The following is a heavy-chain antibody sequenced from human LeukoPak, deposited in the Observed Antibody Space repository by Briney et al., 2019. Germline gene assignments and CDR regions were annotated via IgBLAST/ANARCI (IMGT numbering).Heavy chain of an antibody. CDR2: ISSSSSYI. V-gene: IGHV3-21*01. Sequence: GGTLRLSCAASGFTFSYYGMSWVRQAPGKGLEWVSSISSSSSYIYYADSVKGRFTISRDNAKNSLYLQMNSLRAEDTAVYYCARAGAAAGPYYYYYYMDVWGKGTTVTVSS. D-gene: IGHD6-13*01. CDR1: GFTFSYYG. CDR3: ARAGAAAGPYYYYYYMDV. J-gene: IGHJ6*03.